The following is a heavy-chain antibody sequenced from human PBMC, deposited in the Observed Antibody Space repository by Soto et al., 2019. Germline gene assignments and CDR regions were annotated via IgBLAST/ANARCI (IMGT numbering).Heavy chain of an antibody. J-gene: IGHJ6*02. D-gene: IGHD4-17*01. CDR2: IWYDGSNK. CDR1: GFTFSSYG. Sequence: GGSLRLSCAASGFTFSSYGMHWVRQAPGKGLEWVAVIWYDGSNKYYADSVKGRFTISRDNSKNTLYLQMNSLRAEDTAVYYCARDDYGLYYYCGMDVWGQGTTVTVSS. CDR3: ARDDYGLYYYCGMDV. V-gene: IGHV3-33*01.